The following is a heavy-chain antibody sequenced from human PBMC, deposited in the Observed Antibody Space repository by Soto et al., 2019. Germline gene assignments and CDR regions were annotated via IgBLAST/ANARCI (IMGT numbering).Heavy chain of an antibody. CDR2: IYYRGNT. V-gene: IGHV4-30-4*01. J-gene: IGHJ4*02. CDR3: ASGYYDILTGRDTKYYFDY. Sequence: QVQLQESGPGLVKPSQTLSLTCTVSGGSIINGDYYWSWIRQPPGKGLEWIGYIYYRGNTYYNPSLKSRFMISVDTSKNQFSLNFSSVTAAETAVYYCASGYYDILTGRDTKYYFDYWGQGALVTVSS. D-gene: IGHD3-9*01. CDR1: GGSIINGDYY.